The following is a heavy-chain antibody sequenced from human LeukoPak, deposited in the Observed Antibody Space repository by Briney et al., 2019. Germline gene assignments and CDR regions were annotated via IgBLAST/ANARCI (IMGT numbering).Heavy chain of an antibody. CDR3: ARVPFPGSYYFDY. J-gene: IGHJ4*02. CDR2: INPNSGGT. CDR1: GYTFTGYY. V-gene: IGHV1-2*02. D-gene: IGHD3-10*01. Sequence: GGSLRLSCAASGYTFTGYYMHWVRQAPGQGLEWMGWINPNSGGTNYAQKFQGRVTMTRDTSIGTAYMELSRLRSDDTAVYYCARVPFPGSYYFDYWGQGTLVTVSS.